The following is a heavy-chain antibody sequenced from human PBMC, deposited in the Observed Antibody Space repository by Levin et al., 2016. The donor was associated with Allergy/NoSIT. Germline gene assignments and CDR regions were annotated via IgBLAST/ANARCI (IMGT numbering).Heavy chain of an antibody. V-gene: IGHV3-30*18. D-gene: IGHD3-22*01. CDR3: AKDTDYYDSSDYYHEAQYYYYYGMDV. Sequence: WIRQPPGKGLEWVAVISYDGSNKYYADSVKGRFTISRDNSKNTLYLQMNSLRAEDTAVYYCAKDTDYYDSSDYYHEAQYYYYYGMDVWGQGTTVTVSS. J-gene: IGHJ6*02. CDR2: ISYDGSNK.